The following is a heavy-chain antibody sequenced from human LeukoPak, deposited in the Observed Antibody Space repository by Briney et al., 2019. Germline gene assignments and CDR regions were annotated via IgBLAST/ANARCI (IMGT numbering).Heavy chain of an antibody. CDR1: XXTXXSXG. CDR3: ARGDYGDYNY. V-gene: IGHV1-18*01. D-gene: IGHD4-17*01. J-gene: IGHJ4*02. CDR2: ISAYNGNT. Sequence: SVXXSXXASXXTXXSXGXSXXRXAPGQGLEWMGWISAYNGNTNYAQKLQGRVTMTTDTSTSTAYMELRSLRSDDTAVYYCARGDYGDYNYWGQGTLVTVSS.